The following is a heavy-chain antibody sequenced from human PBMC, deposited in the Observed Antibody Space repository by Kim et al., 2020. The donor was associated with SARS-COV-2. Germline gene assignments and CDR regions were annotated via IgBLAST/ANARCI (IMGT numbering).Heavy chain of an antibody. J-gene: IGHJ6*02. CDR3: ARDAPQMVRGHYGMDV. CDR2: ISSSGSTI. Sequence: GGSLRLSCAASGFTFSSYEMNWVRQAPGKGLEWVSYISSSGSTIYYADSVKGRFTISRDNAKNSLYLQMNSLRAEDTAVYYCARDAPQMVRGHYGMDVWGQGTTVTVSS. V-gene: IGHV3-48*03. CDR1: GFTFSSYE. D-gene: IGHD3-10*01.